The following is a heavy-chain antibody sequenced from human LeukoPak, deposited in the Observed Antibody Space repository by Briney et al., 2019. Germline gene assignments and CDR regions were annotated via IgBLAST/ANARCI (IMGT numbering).Heavy chain of an antibody. Sequence: GGSLRLSCAASGFTFSSYATSWVRQAPGKGLEWVSAISGSGGSTYYADSVKGRFTISRDNSKNTLYLQMNSLRAEDTAVYYCAKKWSYYGSGSYYDPLGYWGQGTLVTVSS. D-gene: IGHD3-10*01. CDR3: AKKWSYYGSGSYYDPLGY. V-gene: IGHV3-23*01. J-gene: IGHJ4*02. CDR1: GFTFSSYA. CDR2: ISGSGGST.